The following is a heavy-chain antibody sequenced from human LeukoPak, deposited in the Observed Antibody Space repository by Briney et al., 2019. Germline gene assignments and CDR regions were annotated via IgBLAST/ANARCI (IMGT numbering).Heavy chain of an antibody. CDR2: IFQTGST. CDR3: ARHNRRASGKFRRDWFDP. Sequence: PSGTLSLTCAVSRGSISSNYWWTWVRQPPGKGLEWIGEIFQTGSTKYNPSLKSRVTVSLDKSKNQFSLRMTSVTAADTALYYCARHNRRASGKFRRDWFDPWGQGTLVTVSS. J-gene: IGHJ5*02. CDR1: RGSISSNYW. D-gene: IGHD1-26*01. V-gene: IGHV4-4*02.